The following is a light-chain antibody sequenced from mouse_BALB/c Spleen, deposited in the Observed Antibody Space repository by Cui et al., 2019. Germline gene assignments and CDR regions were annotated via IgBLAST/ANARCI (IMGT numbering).Light chain of an antibody. Sequence: DVQITQSPSYLAASPGETITINCRASKSISKYLAWYQDKPGKTNKLLIYSGSTLQSGIPSRFSGSGSGTDFTLTISSLEPEDFAKYYCQQHNEYPWTFGGGTKLEIK. V-gene: IGKV16-104*01. CDR3: QQHNEYPWT. CDR2: SGS. J-gene: IGKJ1*01. CDR1: KSISKY.